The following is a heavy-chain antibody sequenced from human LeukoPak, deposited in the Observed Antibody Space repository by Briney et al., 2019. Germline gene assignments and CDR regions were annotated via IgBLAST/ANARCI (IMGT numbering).Heavy chain of an antibody. V-gene: IGHV1-69*04. D-gene: IGHD5-24*01. CDR3: ARDQRDGYNYYY. Sequence: SVKVSCKASGGTFSSYAISWVRQAPGQGLEWMGRIIPVLAIANYAQKFQDRVTITADKSTSTAYMELSSLRSEDTAVYYCARDQRDGYNYYYWGQGTLVTVSS. CDR2: IIPVLAIA. CDR1: GGTFSSYA. J-gene: IGHJ4*02.